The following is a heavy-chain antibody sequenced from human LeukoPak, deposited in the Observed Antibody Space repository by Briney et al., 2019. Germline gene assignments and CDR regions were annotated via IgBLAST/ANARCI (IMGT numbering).Heavy chain of an antibody. Sequence: SVKVSCKASGGTFSSYAISWVRQAPGQGLEWMGGIIPIFGTANYAQKFQGRVTITADESTSTAYMELSSLRSEDTAVYYCARARITMIVVASGGAFDIWGQGTMVTVSS. D-gene: IGHD3-22*01. CDR2: IIPIFGTA. CDR1: GGTFSSYA. CDR3: ARARITMIVVASGGAFDI. V-gene: IGHV1-69*13. J-gene: IGHJ3*02.